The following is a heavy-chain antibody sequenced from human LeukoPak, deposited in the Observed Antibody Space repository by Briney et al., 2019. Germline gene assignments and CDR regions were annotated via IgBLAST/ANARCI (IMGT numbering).Heavy chain of an antibody. CDR2: ISSSGSTI. CDR3: AKPRRGTITTGPAYTH. CDR1: GFTFSSYE. V-gene: IGHV3-48*03. D-gene: IGHD4-11*01. Sequence: GGSLRLSCAASGFTFSSYETNWVRQAPGKGLEWVSYISSSGSTIYYADSVKGRFTISRDNSKNSLYLQMNSLRTEDTALYYCAKPRRGTITTGPAYTHWGQGTLVTVSS. J-gene: IGHJ4*02.